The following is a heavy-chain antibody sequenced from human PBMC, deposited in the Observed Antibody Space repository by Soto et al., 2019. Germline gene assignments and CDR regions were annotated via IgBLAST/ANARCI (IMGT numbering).Heavy chain of an antibody. CDR1: GFTFSSYA. Sequence: PGGSLRLSCSASGFTFSSYAMHWVRQAPGKGLEYVSSISINGGSTHYADSVKGRFTISRDNSKNTLYLQMNSLRAEDTAVYYCAKDYYGSGSYYNYIGVIDYWGQGTLVTVSS. CDR2: ISINGGST. J-gene: IGHJ4*02. D-gene: IGHD3-10*01. V-gene: IGHV3-64*04. CDR3: AKDYYGSGSYYNYIGVIDY.